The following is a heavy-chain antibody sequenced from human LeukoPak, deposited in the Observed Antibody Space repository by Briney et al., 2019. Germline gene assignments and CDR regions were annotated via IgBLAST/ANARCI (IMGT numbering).Heavy chain of an antibody. CDR1: GYTLTELS. V-gene: IGHV1-24*01. J-gene: IGHJ4*02. Sequence: ASVKVSCKVSGYTLTELSMHWVRQAPGEGLEWMGGFDPEDGETIYAQKFQGRVTMTEDTSTDTAYMELSSLRSEDTAVYYCATSGHYYSSGSYPDYWGQGTLVTVSS. CDR3: ATSGHYYSSGSYPDY. CDR2: FDPEDGET. D-gene: IGHD3-10*01.